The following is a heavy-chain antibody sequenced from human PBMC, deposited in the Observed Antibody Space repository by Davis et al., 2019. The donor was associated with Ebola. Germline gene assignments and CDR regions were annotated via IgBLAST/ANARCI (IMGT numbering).Heavy chain of an antibody. CDR3: ARSQSTSWYGLFDY. V-gene: IGHV1-18*01. CDR2: ISAYDGST. Sequence: AASVKVSCKASGYTFNSYGLNWVRQAPGLGLEWMGRISAYDGSTNYAQKLQGRVTVTTDTSATTAYMEVRGLTSDDTAVYFCARSQSTSWYGLFDYWGQGTLVTVSS. D-gene: IGHD6-13*01. J-gene: IGHJ4*02. CDR1: GYTFNSYG.